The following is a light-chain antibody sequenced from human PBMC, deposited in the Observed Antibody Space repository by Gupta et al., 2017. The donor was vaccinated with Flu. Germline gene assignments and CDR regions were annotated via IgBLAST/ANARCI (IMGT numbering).Light chain of an antibody. J-gene: IGKJ1*01. CDR2: LGS. CDR1: QSLLHSNGYKY. Sequence: DIVMTQSPLSLPVTPGEPASISCRSSQSLLHSNGYKYLDWYLQKPGQSPQLLIYLGSNRASGVPDRFSGSGSGTDFTLKISRVEAEDVGVYYCMQALQAPRMFGQGTKVEIK. V-gene: IGKV2-28*01. CDR3: MQALQAPRM.